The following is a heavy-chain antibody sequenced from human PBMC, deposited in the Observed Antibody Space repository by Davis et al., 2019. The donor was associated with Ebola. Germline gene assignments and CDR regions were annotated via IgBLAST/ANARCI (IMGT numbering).Heavy chain of an antibody. Sequence: ASVKVSCKASGYTFTSYGISWVRQAPGQGLERMGRSSDSNGNTNYAQKLQGRVTMTTDTSTITAYMELMSLSSDDTAVYYCAIAITMVRSNNWFDPWGQGTLVTVSS. CDR3: AIAITMVRSNNWFDP. CDR1: GYTFTSYG. CDR2: SSDSNGNT. D-gene: IGHD3-10*01. J-gene: IGHJ5*02. V-gene: IGHV1-18*01.